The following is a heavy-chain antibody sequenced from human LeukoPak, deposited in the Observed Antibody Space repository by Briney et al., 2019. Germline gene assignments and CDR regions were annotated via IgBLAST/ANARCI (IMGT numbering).Heavy chain of an antibody. CDR2: IYYSGST. CDR1: GGSISSYY. V-gene: IGHV4-59*08. Sequence: AETLYLTCTVSGGSISSYYWSWIRQPPGKGLEWIGYIYYSGSTNYNPSLKSRVTISVDTSKNQFSLKLSSVTAADTAVYYCARHAGSGWYHYWGQGTLVTVSS. J-gene: IGHJ4*02. CDR3: ARHAGSGWYHY. D-gene: IGHD6-19*01.